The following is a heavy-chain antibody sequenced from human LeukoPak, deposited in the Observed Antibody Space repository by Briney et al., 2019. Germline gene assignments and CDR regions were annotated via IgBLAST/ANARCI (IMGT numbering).Heavy chain of an antibody. CDR2: ISYNGRR. Sequence: SETLSLTCSVSGGSITTTTSFWGWIRQPPGKXXXXXXSISYNGRRFYNPSLNXRVTXSADTSNNQVSLKLRSVTAADTAVYYCARHDVADITYWHFAFWGQGTRLSVSS. V-gene: IGHV4-39*01. J-gene: IGHJ4*02. CDR3: ARHDVADITYWHFAF. CDR1: GGSITTTTSF. D-gene: IGHD3-3*02.